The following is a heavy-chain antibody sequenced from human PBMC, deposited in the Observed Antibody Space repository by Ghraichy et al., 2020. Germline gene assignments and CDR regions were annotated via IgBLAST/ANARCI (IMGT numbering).Heavy chain of an antibody. CDR1: GFTFSRYG. CDR2: ISANDHAT. CDR3: AKDWLILMAGPDSLDS. J-gene: IGHJ4*02. D-gene: IGHD6-19*01. V-gene: IGHV3-23*01. Sequence: GGSLRLSCAASGFTFSRYGMSWVRQAPGKGLEWVSCISANDHATNYADSVKGRFTISRDNSKNTLYLQMNRLRADDTAVYYCAKDWLILMAGPDSLDSWGQGTLVTVSS.